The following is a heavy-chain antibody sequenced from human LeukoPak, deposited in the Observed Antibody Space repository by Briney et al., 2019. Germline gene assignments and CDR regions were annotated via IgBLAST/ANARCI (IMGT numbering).Heavy chain of an antibody. CDR3: ARAGGSKKDYYYGMDV. Sequence: TGGSLRLSCAASGFTFSSYDMHWVRQATGKGLEWVSAIGTAGDTYYPGSVKGRFTISRENAKNSLYLQMNSLRAGDTAVYYCARAGGSKKDYYYGMDVWGQGTTVTVSS. D-gene: IGHD2-15*01. CDR2: IGTAGDT. CDR1: GFTFSSYD. V-gene: IGHV3-13*01. J-gene: IGHJ6*02.